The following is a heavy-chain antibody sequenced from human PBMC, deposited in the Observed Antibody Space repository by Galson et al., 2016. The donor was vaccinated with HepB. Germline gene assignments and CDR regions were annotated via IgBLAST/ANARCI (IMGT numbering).Heavy chain of an antibody. CDR2: IDWDDDK. CDR3: ARTLGYCTNGVFYLSMAFDI. J-gene: IGHJ3*02. CDR1: GFSLNTSGMC. V-gene: IGHV2-70*11. Sequence: PALVKPTQTLTLTYTLSGFSLNTSGMCVSWIRQPPGKALEWLARIDWDDDKYYSTSLKTRLTVSKDTSKNQVVLTMTNMDPVDTATYYCARTLGYCTNGVFYLSMAFDIWGQGTAVTVSS. D-gene: IGHD2-8*01.